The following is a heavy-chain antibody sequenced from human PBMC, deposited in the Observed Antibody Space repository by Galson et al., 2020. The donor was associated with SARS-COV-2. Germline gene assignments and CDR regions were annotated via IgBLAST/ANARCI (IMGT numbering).Heavy chain of an antibody. CDR3: ARHGRGELLFPFDY. V-gene: IGHV4-39*01. J-gene: IGHJ4*02. D-gene: IGHD1-26*01. CDR1: GGSISSSIYF. CDR2: TYDSGST. Sequence: SETLSLTCTVSGGSISSSIYFWGWIRQPPGKALQWIGTTYDSGSTYYDPSLKSRLTISVDTSKNQFSLKLSSVPAADTAVYYCARHGRGELLFPFDYWCQGILVTVSS.